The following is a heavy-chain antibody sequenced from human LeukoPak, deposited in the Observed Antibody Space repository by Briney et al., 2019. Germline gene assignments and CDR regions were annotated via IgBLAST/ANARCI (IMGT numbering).Heavy chain of an antibody. CDR2: ISVSGNT. Sequence: GGSLRLSCAASGFTLSSYAMSWVRQAPGKGLEWVSAISVSGNTYHADSVKGRFTISRDNSQNTVSLQVNNLRTEDTALYYCAKTSLSDASGHYYYMDVWGKGTTVTVSS. V-gene: IGHV3-23*01. CDR1: GFTLSSYA. D-gene: IGHD3-3*01. J-gene: IGHJ6*03. CDR3: AKTSLSDASGHYYYMDV.